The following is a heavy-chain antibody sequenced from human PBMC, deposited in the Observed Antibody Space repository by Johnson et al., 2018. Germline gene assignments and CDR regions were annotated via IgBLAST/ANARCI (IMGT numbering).Heavy chain of an antibody. Sequence: QVQLVQSGAEVKKPGSSVKVSCKASGGTFSSYAISWVRQAPGQGLEWMGGIIPIFGTANYAQKFQGRVTITADESTSPAYMELSSLRSEDTAVYYCAREGRRRLTYSYDTSKYYYYMDVWGKGTTVTVSS. CDR3: AREGRRRLTYSYDTSKYYYYMDV. CDR1: GGTFSSYA. CDR2: IIPIFGTA. D-gene: IGHD3-22*01. J-gene: IGHJ6*03. V-gene: IGHV1-69*01.